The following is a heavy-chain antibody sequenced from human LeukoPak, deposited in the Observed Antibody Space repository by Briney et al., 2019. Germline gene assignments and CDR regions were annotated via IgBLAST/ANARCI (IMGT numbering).Heavy chain of an antibody. J-gene: IGHJ4*02. Sequence: SETLSLTCTVSGGSISSYNFYWAWIRQSPGKGLEWIGSINYSGNTYFNPSLKSRITISVDTSKNQFSLRSNSMIAADTAIYFCAIPPPRRSSGWYPFDSWGQGTLVTVSS. D-gene: IGHD6-19*01. CDR1: GGSISSYNFY. CDR3: AIPPPRRSSGWYPFDS. V-gene: IGHV4-39*01. CDR2: INYSGNT.